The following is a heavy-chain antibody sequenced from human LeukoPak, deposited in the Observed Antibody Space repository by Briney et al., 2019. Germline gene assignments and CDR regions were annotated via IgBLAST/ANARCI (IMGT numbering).Heavy chain of an antibody. CDR3: AKDQGVRADTCFDS. D-gene: IGHD3-10*01. CDR2: IRGSADST. CDR1: GFTFSSHA. Sequence: GGSLRLSCAASGFTFSSHAMNWVRQAPGKGLQWVSGIRGSADSTYYADSVKGRFTISRDNSKNTLYLQMSSLRVEDTAVYYSAKDQGVRADTCFDSWGQGTLVTVSS. J-gene: IGHJ4*02. V-gene: IGHV3-23*01.